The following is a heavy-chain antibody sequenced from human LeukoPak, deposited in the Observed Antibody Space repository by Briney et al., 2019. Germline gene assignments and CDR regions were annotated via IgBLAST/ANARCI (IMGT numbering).Heavy chain of an antibody. CDR2: IYPGDSDT. CDR1: GYSFTSYW. Sequence: GESLKISCKGSGYSFTSYWIGWVRQMPGKGLEWLGIIYPGDSDTRYSPSFQGQVTISADKSISTAYLQWSSLKASDTAMYYCARHGQYYYDSWRTFDIWGQGTMVTVSS. CDR3: ARHGQYYYDSWRTFDI. J-gene: IGHJ3*02. V-gene: IGHV5-51*01. D-gene: IGHD3-22*01.